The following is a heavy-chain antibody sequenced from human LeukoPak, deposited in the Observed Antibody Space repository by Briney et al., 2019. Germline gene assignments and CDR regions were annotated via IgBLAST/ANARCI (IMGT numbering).Heavy chain of an antibody. CDR3: ARGLETTAAGYYYYYYMDV. J-gene: IGHJ6*03. Sequence: SETLSLTCTVPGGSISSYYWSWIRQPAGKGLEWIGRIYTSGSTNYNPSLKSRVTMSVDTSKNQFSLKLSSVTAADTAVYYCARGLETTAAGYYYYYYMDVWGKGTTVTVSS. V-gene: IGHV4-4*07. CDR1: GGSISSYY. CDR2: IYTSGST. D-gene: IGHD6-13*01.